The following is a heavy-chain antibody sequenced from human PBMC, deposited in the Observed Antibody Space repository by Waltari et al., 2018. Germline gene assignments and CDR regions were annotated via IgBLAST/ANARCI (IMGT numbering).Heavy chain of an antibody. CDR3: ARGAVVTRNYFDY. V-gene: IGHV4-39*07. CDR1: GGSISSHY. J-gene: IGHJ4*02. CDR2: IYYSGST. D-gene: IGHD2-21*02. Sequence: QVQLQESGPGLVKPSETLSLTCTVSGGSISSHYWSWIRQPPGKGLEWIGSIYYSGSTYYNPSLKSRVTISVDTSKNQFSLKLSSVTAADTAVYYCARGAVVTRNYFDYWGQGTLVTVSS.